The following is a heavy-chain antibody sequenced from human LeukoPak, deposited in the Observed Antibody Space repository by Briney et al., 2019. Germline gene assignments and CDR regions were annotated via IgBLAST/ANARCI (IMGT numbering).Heavy chain of an antibody. CDR1: GDSVASNSAA. Sequence: SQTLSLTCAISGDSVASNSAAWNWIRQSPSRGLEWLGRTYYRSKWYNDYAISVKSRITVNPDTSKNQFSLELNSVTPEDTAVYYCARGSPLTANYYGMDVWGQGTTVTVSS. V-gene: IGHV6-1*01. CDR2: TYYRSKWYN. CDR3: ARGSPLTANYYGMDV. D-gene: IGHD5-18*01. J-gene: IGHJ6*02.